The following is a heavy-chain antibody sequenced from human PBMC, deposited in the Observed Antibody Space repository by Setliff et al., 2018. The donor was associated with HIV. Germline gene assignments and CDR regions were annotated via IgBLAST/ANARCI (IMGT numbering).Heavy chain of an antibody. Sequence: GASVKVSYQASGYTFTGYFIHWVRQAPGQGLEWMGRIIPNSVGTNYAQKYQGRVTMSRDTSISTAYMELSRLRSDDTAVYYCATKVYCTNGVCLDAFDFWGQGTMVTVSS. CDR1: GYTFTGYF. J-gene: IGHJ3*01. CDR3: ATKVYCTNGVCLDAFDF. V-gene: IGHV1-2*06. CDR2: IIPNSVGT. D-gene: IGHD2-8*01.